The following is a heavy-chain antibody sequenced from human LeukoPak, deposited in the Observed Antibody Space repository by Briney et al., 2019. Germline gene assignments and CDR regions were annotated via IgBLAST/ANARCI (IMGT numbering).Heavy chain of an antibody. V-gene: IGHV4-34*01. D-gene: IGHD5-12*01. CDR1: GVSFSGYY. CDR2: INHSGST. J-gene: IGHJ4*02. CDR3: ARDQVATSVFFDY. Sequence: SETLSLTCAVYGVSFSGYYWSWLRQPPGKGLEWIGEINHSGSTNYNPSLKSRVTISVDTSKNQFSLKLSSVTAADTAVYYCARDQVATSVFFDYWGQGTLVTVSS.